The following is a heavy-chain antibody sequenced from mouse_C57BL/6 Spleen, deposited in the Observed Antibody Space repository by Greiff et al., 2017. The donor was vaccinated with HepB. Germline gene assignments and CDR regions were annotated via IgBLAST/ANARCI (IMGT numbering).Heavy chain of an antibody. V-gene: IGHV1-15*01. CDR3: TSYAGHNPWDVDG. J-gene: IGHJ1*03. Sequence: QVQLQQSGAELVRPGASVTLSCKASGYTFTDYEMHWVKQTPEQGLEWIGAIDPETGGTAYNQKFKGKAILTADKSSSTAYLEIRNLTSEDSAVNYGTSYAGHNPWDVDGWGTGTTVTASS. D-gene: IGHD6-1*01. CDR1: GYTFTDYE. CDR2: IDPETGGT.